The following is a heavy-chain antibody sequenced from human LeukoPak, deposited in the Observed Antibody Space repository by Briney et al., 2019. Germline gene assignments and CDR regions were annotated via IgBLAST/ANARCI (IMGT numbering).Heavy chain of an antibody. Sequence: GGSLRLSCAVSGFTVSSNYMSWVRQAPGKGLEWVSVIYSGGSTYYAESVKGRFTISRDNSKNTLYLQMNSLRAEDTAVYYCAAVRGVLAVHIWGQGAMVTVSS. J-gene: IGHJ3*02. V-gene: IGHV3-53*01. CDR2: IYSGGST. CDR3: AAVRGVLAVHI. D-gene: IGHD3-10*01. CDR1: GFTVSSNY.